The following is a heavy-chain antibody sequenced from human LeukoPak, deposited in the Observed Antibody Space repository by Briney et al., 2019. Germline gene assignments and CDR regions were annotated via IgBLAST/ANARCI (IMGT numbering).Heavy chain of an antibody. D-gene: IGHD1-26*01. CDR3: AKSWGSTRPYYNYMDV. CDR2: IGYRGGSI. Sequence: GGSLRLSCTGSGFNFGDYGMSWVRQAPGKGLEWVSIIGYRGGSIYYAYSVKGRFTISRDNSKNTLSLQMNGLRPEDTAVYYCAKSWGSTRPYYNYMDVWGKGTTVTVSS. V-gene: IGHV3-23*01. CDR1: GFNFGDYG. J-gene: IGHJ6*03.